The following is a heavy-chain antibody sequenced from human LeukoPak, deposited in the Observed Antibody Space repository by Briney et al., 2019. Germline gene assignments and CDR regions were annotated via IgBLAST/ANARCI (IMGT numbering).Heavy chain of an antibody. Sequence: ASVKVSCKASGYTFTSYGISWVRQAPGQGLEWMGWISAYSGNTNDAQKLQGRVTMTTDTSTSTAYMELRSLRSDDTAVYYCARDRAYMAAAAPFDYWGQGTLVTVSS. J-gene: IGHJ4*02. V-gene: IGHV1-18*01. CDR2: ISAYSGNT. CDR1: GYTFTSYG. CDR3: ARDRAYMAAAAPFDY. D-gene: IGHD6-13*01.